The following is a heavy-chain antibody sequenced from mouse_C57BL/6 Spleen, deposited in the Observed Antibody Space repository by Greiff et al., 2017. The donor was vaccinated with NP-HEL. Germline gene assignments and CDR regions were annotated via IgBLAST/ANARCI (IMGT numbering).Heavy chain of an antibody. J-gene: IGHJ1*03. V-gene: IGHV1-52*01. CDR3: ARENYGSPSYWYFDV. D-gene: IGHD1-1*01. CDR1: GYTFTSYW. CDR2: IDPSDSET. Sequence: QVQLQQPGAELVRPGSSVKLSCKASGYTFTSYWMHWVKQRPIQGLEWIGNIDPSDSETHYNQKFKDKATLTVDKSSSTAYMQLSSLTSEDSAVYYCARENYGSPSYWYFDVWGTGTTVTVSS.